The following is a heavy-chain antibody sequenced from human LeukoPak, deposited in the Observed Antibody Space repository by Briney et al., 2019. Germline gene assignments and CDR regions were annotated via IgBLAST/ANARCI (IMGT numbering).Heavy chain of an antibody. Sequence: SETLSLTCTDSRGSISSGSYYWSWIRQPAGKGLEWIGYIYYSGSTNYNPSLKSRVTISVDTSKNHFSLKLSSVTAADTAVYYCARGTDYGGNSGSIYYYYYMDVWGKGTTVTVSS. CDR3: ARGTDYGGNSGSIYYYYYMDV. J-gene: IGHJ6*03. CDR2: IYYSGST. V-gene: IGHV4-61*10. D-gene: IGHD4-23*01. CDR1: RGSISSGSYY.